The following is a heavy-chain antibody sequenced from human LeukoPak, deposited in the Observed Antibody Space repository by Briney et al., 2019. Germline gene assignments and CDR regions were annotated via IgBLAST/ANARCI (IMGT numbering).Heavy chain of an antibody. D-gene: IGHD3-3*01. J-gene: IGHJ4*02. V-gene: IGHV3-53*01. Sequence: GGSLRLPCAASRFTVSGSYMSWVRQAPGKGLEWVSMIYSGDDTYYSDSVKGRFTISRDNSKNTLYLQMNSLRAEDTVVYYCASRTGSGYYDSWGQGTLVTVSS. CDR1: RFTVSGSY. CDR3: ASRTGSGYYDS. CDR2: IYSGDDT.